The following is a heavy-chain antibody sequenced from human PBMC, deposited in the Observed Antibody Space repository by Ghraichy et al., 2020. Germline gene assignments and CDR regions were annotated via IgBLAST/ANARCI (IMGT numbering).Heavy chain of an antibody. D-gene: IGHD3-22*01. J-gene: IGHJ3*02. CDR1: GFTFSSYA. V-gene: IGHV3-23*01. CDR3: AKDRNYYDSSGYSAFDI. CDR2: ISGSGGST. Sequence: GESLNISCAASGFTFSSYAMSWVRQAPGKGLEWVSAISGSGGSTYYADSVKGRFTISRDNSKNTLYLQMNSLRAEDTAVYYCAKDRNYYDSSGYSAFDIWGQGTMVTVSS.